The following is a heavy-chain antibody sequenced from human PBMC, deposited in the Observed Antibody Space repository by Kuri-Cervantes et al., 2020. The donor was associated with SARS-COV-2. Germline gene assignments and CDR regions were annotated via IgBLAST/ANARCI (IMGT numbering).Heavy chain of an antibody. Sequence: LRLSCTVSGGSTSSSSYYWGWIRQPPGKGLEWIGRIYTSGSTNYNPSLKSRVTMSVDTSKNQFSLKLSSVTAADTAVYYCARDATIFGVVKSWLDPWGQGTLVTVSS. V-gene: IGHV4-61*02. CDR1: GGSTSSSSYY. J-gene: IGHJ5*02. CDR3: ARDATIFGVVKSWLDP. D-gene: IGHD3-3*01. CDR2: IYTSGST.